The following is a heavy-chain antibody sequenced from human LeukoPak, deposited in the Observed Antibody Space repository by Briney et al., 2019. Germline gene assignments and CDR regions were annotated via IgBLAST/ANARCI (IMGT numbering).Heavy chain of an antibody. Sequence: SETLSRTCTVSGGSISSYYWSWIRQPPGKGLEWIGYIYYSGSTNYNPSLKSRVTISVGTSKNQFSLKLSSVTAADTAVYYCARVLRFLEWLFPNWFDPWGQGTLVTVSS. J-gene: IGHJ5*02. CDR1: GGSISSYY. D-gene: IGHD3-3*01. CDR2: IYYSGST. CDR3: ARVLRFLEWLFPNWFDP. V-gene: IGHV4-59*08.